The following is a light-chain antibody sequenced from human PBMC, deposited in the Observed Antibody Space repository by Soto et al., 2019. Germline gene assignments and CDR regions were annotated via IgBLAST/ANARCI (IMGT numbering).Light chain of an antibody. J-gene: IGLJ1*01. CDR2: DVT. CDR3: CSYTSSSTYV. V-gene: IGLV2-14*01. CDR1: SSDVGAYNY. Sequence: QSALTQPASVSGSPGQSVTISCTGTSSDVGAYNYVSWYQQHPGKAPQLMISDVTSRPSGVSIRFSGSKSGNTASLTISGLQAEDEADYYCCSYTSSSTYVFGTGTQLTVL.